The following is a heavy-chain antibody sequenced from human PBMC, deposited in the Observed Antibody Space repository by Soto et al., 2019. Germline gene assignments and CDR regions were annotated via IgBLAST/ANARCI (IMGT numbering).Heavy chain of an antibody. CDR2: INPIFGTA. D-gene: IGHD3-10*01. CDR1: GGTFSSYA. J-gene: IGHJ4*02. V-gene: IGHV1-69*06. CDR3: ARGPTAYGSGSYYSWCVAHFDY. Sequence: QVQLVQSGAEVKKPGSSVKVSCKASGGTFSSYAISWVRQAPGQGLEWMGGINPIFGTANYAQKFQGRVTITADKSTSTAYMELSSLRSEDTAVYYCARGPTAYGSGSYYSWCVAHFDYWGQGTLVTVSS.